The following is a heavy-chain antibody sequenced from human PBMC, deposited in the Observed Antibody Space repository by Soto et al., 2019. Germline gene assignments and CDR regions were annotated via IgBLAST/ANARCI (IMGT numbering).Heavy chain of an antibody. CDR1: GGTFSSYA. D-gene: IGHD3-22*01. Sequence: GASVKVSCKASGGTFSSYAISWVRQAPGQGLEWMGGIIPIFGTANYAQKFQGRVTITADESTSTAYMELSSLRSEDTAVYYCARSYYYDSSGYYYTFDYWGQGTLVTVSS. J-gene: IGHJ4*02. V-gene: IGHV1-69*13. CDR3: ARSYYYDSSGYYYTFDY. CDR2: IIPIFGTA.